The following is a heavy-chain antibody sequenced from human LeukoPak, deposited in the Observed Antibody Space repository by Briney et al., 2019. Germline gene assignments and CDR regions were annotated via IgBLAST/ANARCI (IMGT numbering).Heavy chain of an antibody. CDR3: ARTPYYYDSRKYYFDY. D-gene: IGHD3-22*01. Sequence: ASVKVPCKASGYTFTSYYMHWVRQAPGQGLEWMGIINPSGGSTSYAQKFQGRVTMTRDTSTSTVYMELSSLRSEDTAVYYCARTPYYYDSRKYYFDYWGQGTLVTVSS. CDR1: GYTFTSYY. CDR2: INPSGGST. V-gene: IGHV1-46*01. J-gene: IGHJ4*02.